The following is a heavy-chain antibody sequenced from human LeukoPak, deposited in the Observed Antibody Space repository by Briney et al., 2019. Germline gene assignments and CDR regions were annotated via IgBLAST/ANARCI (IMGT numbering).Heavy chain of an antibody. CDR2: IYHSGST. CDR1: GGSISSGGYY. V-gene: IGHV4-31*03. J-gene: IGHJ3*02. CDR3: ARERAFDI. Sequence: SETLSLTCTVSGGSISSGGYYWSWIRQHPGKGLEWIGYIYHSGSTYYNPSLKSRVTISVDRSKNQFSLKLSSVTAADTAVYYCARERAFDIWGQGTMVTVSS.